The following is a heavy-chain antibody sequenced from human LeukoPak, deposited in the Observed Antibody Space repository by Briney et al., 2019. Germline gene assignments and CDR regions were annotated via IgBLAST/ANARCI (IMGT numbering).Heavy chain of an antibody. CDR2: VYYSGST. CDR3: ARRIVGATYYFDY. V-gene: IGHV4-39*01. J-gene: IGHJ4*02. Sequence: SETLSLTCTVSGGSISSSSYYWGWIRQPPGKGLEWIGSVYYSGSTYYNPSLKSRVTISVDTSKNQFSLKLSSVTAADTAVYYCARRIVGATYYFDYWGQGTLVTVSS. CDR1: GGSISSSSYY. D-gene: IGHD1-26*01.